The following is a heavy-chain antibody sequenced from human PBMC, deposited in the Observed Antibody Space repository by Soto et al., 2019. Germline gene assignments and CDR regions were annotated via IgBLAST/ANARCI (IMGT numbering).Heavy chain of an antibody. CDR2: MNPDGSNI. J-gene: IGHJ1*01. CDR3: ATGWSES. V-gene: IGHV3-74*01. D-gene: IGHD2-15*01. CDR1: GFTFSPSW. Sequence: GGFLRLSFVVSGFTFSPSWMHWVRQGPGKGLVWVSRMNPDGSNINYADSVKGRFTTSRDNAKNMLYLQMNILRAEDTALYSFATGWSESWGQ.